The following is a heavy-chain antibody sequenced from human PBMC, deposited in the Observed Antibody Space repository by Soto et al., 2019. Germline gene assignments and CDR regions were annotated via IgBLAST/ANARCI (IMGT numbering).Heavy chain of an antibody. D-gene: IGHD2-2*01. V-gene: IGHV1-69*13. CDR3: ARDQDIVVEPAAAQYYYYGMDV. Sequence: SVKVSCKASGCTFSSYAISWVRQAPGQGLEWMGGIIPIFGTANYAQKFQGRVTITADESTSTAYMELSSLRSEDTAVYYCARDQDIVVEPAAAQYYYYGMDVW. CDR1: GCTFSSYA. J-gene: IGHJ6*01. CDR2: IIPIFGTA.